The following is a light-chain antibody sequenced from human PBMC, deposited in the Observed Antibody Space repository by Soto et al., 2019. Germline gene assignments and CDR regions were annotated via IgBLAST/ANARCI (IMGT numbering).Light chain of an antibody. CDR2: EVT. CDR3: TSDTNSSSVV. CDR1: RDDIGAYDY. V-gene: IGLV2-14*01. Sequence: QSALTQPASVSGSPGQSITISCAGTRDDIGAYDYVSWYQQHPGNAPKLLVYEVTNRPSGVSDRFSGSKSGNTASLTISGLQDDDAADYYCTSDTNSSSVVFGGGTKLTVL. J-gene: IGLJ2*01.